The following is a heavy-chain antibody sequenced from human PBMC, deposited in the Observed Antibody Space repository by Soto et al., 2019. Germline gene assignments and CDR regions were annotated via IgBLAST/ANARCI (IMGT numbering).Heavy chain of an antibody. J-gene: IGHJ4*02. Sequence: QLQLQESGPGLVKPSETLSLTCSVSGASISSSGYYYGWIRQPPGKGLEWIGSIYYSGSTYYNPSRKSLVTRSVSKSQSQFALKLRSVTAADTAVYYCARRYSGTSSYPFDSWGQGTLVTVSS. CDR2: IYYSGST. CDR1: GASISSSGYY. D-gene: IGHD1-26*01. CDR3: ARRYSGTSSYPFDS. V-gene: IGHV4-39*01.